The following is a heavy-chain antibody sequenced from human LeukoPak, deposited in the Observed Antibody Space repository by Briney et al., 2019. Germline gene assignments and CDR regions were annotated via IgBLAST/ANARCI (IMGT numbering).Heavy chain of an antibody. V-gene: IGHV3-30*18. Sequence: GRSLRLSCAASGFTFSSYGMHWVRQAPGKGLEWVAVISYDGSNKYYADSVKGRFTISRDNSKNTLYLLMNSLRAEDTAVYYCVKEDYYDREGMDVWGQGTTVTVSS. CDR2: ISYDGSNK. D-gene: IGHD3-22*01. J-gene: IGHJ6*02. CDR1: GFTFSSYG. CDR3: VKEDYYDREGMDV.